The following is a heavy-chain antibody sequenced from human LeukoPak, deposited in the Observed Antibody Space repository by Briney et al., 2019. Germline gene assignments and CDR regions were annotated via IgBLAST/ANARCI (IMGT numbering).Heavy chain of an antibody. CDR1: GDSISLYY. J-gene: IGHJ5*02. D-gene: IGHD3-10*01. V-gene: IGHV4-4*07. Sequence: SETLPLTCTMSGDSISLYYWTWIRQPAGKGLEWIGRIHTSGNTNYNPSLKSRVTMSVDTSKNQFSLKLSSVTAADTAVYYCARESYGGGEFSWGQGTLVTVSS. CDR2: IHTSGNT. CDR3: ARESYGGGEFS.